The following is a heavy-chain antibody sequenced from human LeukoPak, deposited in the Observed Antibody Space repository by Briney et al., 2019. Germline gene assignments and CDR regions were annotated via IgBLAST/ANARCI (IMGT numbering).Heavy chain of an antibody. V-gene: IGHV3-48*01. CDR1: GFTFSSYS. CDR2: ISSSSTI. D-gene: IGHD6-19*01. Sequence: GGSLRLSCAASGFTFSSYSMNWVRQAPGKGPEWVSYISSSSTIYYADSVKGRFTIPRDNAKNSLYLQMNSLRAEDTAVYYCARDGSGYSSGWYAYWGQGTLVTVSS. J-gene: IGHJ4*02. CDR3: ARDGSGYSSGWYAY.